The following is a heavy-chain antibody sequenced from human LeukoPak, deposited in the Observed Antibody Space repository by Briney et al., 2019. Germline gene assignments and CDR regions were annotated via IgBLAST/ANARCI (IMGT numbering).Heavy chain of an antibody. V-gene: IGHV4-34*01. J-gene: IGHJ4*02. D-gene: IGHD3-10*01. CDR2: INHSGST. Sequence: KPSETLSLTCAVYGGSFSDYYWSWIRQSPGKGLEWIGEINHSGSTNYNPSLKSRATISLDTSKKQFSLKLTTVTAADTAMYYCAREGSYSGSGSSPLDYWGRGTLATVSS. CDR3: AREGSYSGSGSSPLDY. CDR1: GGSFSDYY.